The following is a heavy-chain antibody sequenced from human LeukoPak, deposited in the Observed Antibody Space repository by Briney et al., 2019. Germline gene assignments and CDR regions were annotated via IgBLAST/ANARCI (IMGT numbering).Heavy chain of an antibody. CDR2: TYYRSKWYN. CDR1: GDSVSSKSAA. CDR3: ARRHPYYYGMDV. Sequence: SQTLSLTRAISGDSVSSKSAAWNSIRQSPSRGLKCLGRTYYRSKWYNDYPVSVKSRITINPYTSKNQFSLQLNSVTPEDTAVYYCARRHPYYYGMDVWGQGTTVTVSS. J-gene: IGHJ6*02. V-gene: IGHV6-1*01.